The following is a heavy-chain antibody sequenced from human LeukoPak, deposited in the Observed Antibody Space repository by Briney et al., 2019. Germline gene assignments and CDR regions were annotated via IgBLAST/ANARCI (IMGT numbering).Heavy chain of an antibody. Sequence: PGGSLRLSCAASGFTFNNYAMSWVRQAPGKGLEWVSTISDSGGSTYYADSVKGRFTISRDNSNNTLFLQMNGLRAEDTAVYYCAKRILDYWGQGTLVTVSS. CDR1: GFTFNNYA. D-gene: IGHD2/OR15-2a*01. CDR3: AKRILDY. V-gene: IGHV3-23*01. CDR2: ISDSGGST. J-gene: IGHJ4*02.